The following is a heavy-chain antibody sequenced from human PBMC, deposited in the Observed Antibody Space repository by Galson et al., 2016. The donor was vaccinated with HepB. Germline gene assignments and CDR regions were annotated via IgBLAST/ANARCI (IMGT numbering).Heavy chain of an antibody. CDR2: IHHSGST. Sequence: SETLSLTCAVSGGSFINYYWSWIRQPPGKGLEWIGDIHHSGSTNYNPSLKSRVTISVDTSKNQFSRRLGGGTAAEPAVYYCARGRYSSSWHRAPYYFDYWGQGTLVTVSS. D-gene: IGHD6-13*01. CDR1: GGSFINYY. CDR3: ARGRYSSSWHRAPYYFDY. J-gene: IGHJ4*02. V-gene: IGHV4-34*01.